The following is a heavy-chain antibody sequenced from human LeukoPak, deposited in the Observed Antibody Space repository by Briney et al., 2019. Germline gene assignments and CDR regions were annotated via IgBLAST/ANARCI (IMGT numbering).Heavy chain of an antibody. J-gene: IGHJ6*03. CDR2: IRYDGSNK. V-gene: IGHV3-30*02. D-gene: IGHD4/OR15-4a*01. CDR3: AKDPLTRYYYYYMDV. Sequence: VQPGGSLRLSCAASGFTFSSYGMHWVRQAPGKGLEWVAFIRYDGSNKYYADSVKGRFTISRDNSKNTLYLQMNSLRAEDTAVYYCAKDPLTRYYYYYMDVWGKGAMVTVSS. CDR1: GFTFSSYG.